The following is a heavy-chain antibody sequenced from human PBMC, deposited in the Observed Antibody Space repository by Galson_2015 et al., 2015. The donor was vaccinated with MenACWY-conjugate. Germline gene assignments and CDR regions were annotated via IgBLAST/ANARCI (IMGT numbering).Heavy chain of an antibody. CDR3: VRDMGYFDH. D-gene: IGHD6-13*01. J-gene: IGHJ4*02. CDR2: LSIINGNA. V-gene: IGHV1-18*04. Sequence: SVKACCKASCLIFTNSGFSWVRQAPGQGLAWMGWLSIINGNAKFEERFQDTVSVTTDKSTSTAYMELRSLTSDGTAVYYCVRDMGYFDHWGQGSMVTVSP. CDR1: CLIFTNSG.